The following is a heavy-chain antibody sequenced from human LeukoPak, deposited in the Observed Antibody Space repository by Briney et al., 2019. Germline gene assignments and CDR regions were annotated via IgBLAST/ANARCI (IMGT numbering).Heavy chain of an antibody. CDR3: ATVPLYDILTQGDY. D-gene: IGHD3-9*01. Sequence: ASVKVSCKASGYTFTSYGISWVRQAPGQGLEWMGWISAYNGNTNYAQKLQGRVTMTTDTSTSTAYMELRSLRSDDMAVYYCATVPLYDILTQGDYWGQGTLVTVSS. CDR2: ISAYNGNT. J-gene: IGHJ4*02. V-gene: IGHV1-18*03. CDR1: GYTFTSYG.